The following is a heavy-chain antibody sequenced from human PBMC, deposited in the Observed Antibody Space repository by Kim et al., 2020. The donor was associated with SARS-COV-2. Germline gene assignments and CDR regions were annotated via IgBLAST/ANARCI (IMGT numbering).Heavy chain of an antibody. CDR2: ISWNSGSI. J-gene: IGHJ5*02. V-gene: IGHV3-9*01. Sequence: GGSLRLSCAASGFTFDDYAMHWVRQAPGKGLEWVSGISWNSGSIGYADSVKGRFTISRDNAKNSLYLQMNSLRAEDTALYYCAKAGIAAAGIVNWFDPWGQGTLVTVSS. CDR3: AKAGIAAAGIVNWFDP. D-gene: IGHD6-13*01. CDR1: GFTFDDYA.